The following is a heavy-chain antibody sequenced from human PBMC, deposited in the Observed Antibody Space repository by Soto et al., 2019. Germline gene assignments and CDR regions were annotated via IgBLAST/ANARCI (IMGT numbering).Heavy chain of an antibody. CDR2: LSGSGGNT. CDR3: ARDRDVLLWFSFDY. J-gene: IGHJ4*02. Sequence: GGSLRLSCAASGFTFISYALIWVLQAPGKGLEWVSTLSGSGGNTYYADSVKGRFTISRDNSKNTLYLQMNSLRAEDTAVYYCARDRDVLLWFSFDYWGQGTLVTVSS. V-gene: IGHV3-23*01. CDR1: GFTFISYA. D-gene: IGHD3-10*01.